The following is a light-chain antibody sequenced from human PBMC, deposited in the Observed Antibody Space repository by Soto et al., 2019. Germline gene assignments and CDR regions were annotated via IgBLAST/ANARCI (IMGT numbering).Light chain of an antibody. V-gene: IGKV3-20*01. CDR3: QHYGSSHRIT. CDR1: QSVNSR. Sequence: EIVLTQSPGTLALSPGERATLSCRDSQSVNSRLAWYQHKPGQAPRLIXSGASIRASGIPARFSGSGSGTDLTLTISRLEPEDFAVYDCQHYGSSHRITFGLGTRLEIK. CDR2: GAS. J-gene: IGKJ5*01.